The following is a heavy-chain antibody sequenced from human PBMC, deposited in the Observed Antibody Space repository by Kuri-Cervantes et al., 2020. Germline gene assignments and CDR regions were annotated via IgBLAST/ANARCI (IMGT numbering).Heavy chain of an antibody. CDR3: ARGLVNGDYVFIPYYYYYGMDV. Sequence: SVKVSCKASGGTFSSYAISWVRQAPGQGLEWMGGIIPIFGTANYAQKFQGRVTITADESTSTAYMELSSLRSEDTAVYYCARGLVNGDYVFIPYYYYYGMDVWGQGTTVTVSS. CDR1: GGTFSSYA. J-gene: IGHJ6*02. CDR2: IIPIFGTA. V-gene: IGHV1-69*13. D-gene: IGHD4-17*01.